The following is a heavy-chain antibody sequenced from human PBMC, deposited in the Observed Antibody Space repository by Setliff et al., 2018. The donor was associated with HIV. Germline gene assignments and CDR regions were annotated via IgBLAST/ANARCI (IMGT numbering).Heavy chain of an antibody. D-gene: IGHD2-21*02. CDR3: ATLDPSGGNFLAY. J-gene: IGHJ4*02. V-gene: IGHV4-4*09. CDR2: IHASGKT. Sequence: SETLSLTCTVSGDTDFYWNWIRQPPGKGLEWIGYIHASGKTNYNPTLKSRVTISLDTSKMQFSLHLTSVTAAYTAVYYWATLDPSGGNFLAYGGQGTLVTVSS. CDR1: GDTDFY.